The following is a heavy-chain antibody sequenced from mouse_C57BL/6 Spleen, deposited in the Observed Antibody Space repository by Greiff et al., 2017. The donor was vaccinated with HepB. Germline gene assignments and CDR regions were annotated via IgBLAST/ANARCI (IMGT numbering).Heavy chain of an antibody. D-gene: IGHD2-5*01. J-gene: IGHJ3*01. Sequence: QVTLKVCGPGILQPSQTLSLTCSFSGFSLSTFGMGVGWIRQPSGKGLEWLAHIWWDDDKYYNPALKSRLTISKDTSKNQVFLKIANVDTADTATYYCARKERYSNLSWFAYWGQGTLVTVSA. CDR2: IWWDDDK. CDR3: ARKERYSNLSWFAY. CDR1: GFSLSTFGMG. V-gene: IGHV8-8*01.